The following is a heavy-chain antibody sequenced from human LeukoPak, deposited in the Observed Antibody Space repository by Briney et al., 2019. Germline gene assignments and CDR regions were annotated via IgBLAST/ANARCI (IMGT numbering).Heavy chain of an antibody. J-gene: IGHJ4*02. CDR1: GFTFSTTY. CDR3: ARRGDGGRSFVY. V-gene: IGHV3-53*01. Sequence: GGSLRLSCAASGFTFSTTYMSWVRQAPGKGLEWVSLIYVDGRTYYADPVKGRFTISRDNSKNTLYLQVNSLRAEDTAVYYCARRGDGGRSFVYWGQGTLVTVSS. D-gene: IGHD4-23*01. CDR2: IYVDGRT.